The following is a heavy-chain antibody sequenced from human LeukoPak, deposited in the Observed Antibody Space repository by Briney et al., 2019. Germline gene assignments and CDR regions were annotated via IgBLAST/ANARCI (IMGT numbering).Heavy chain of an antibody. D-gene: IGHD5-12*01. Sequence: GGSLRLSCAASGFTFSSYGMRWVRQAPGKGLEWVAVISYDGSNKYYADSVKGRFTISRDNSKNTLYLQMNSLRAEDTAVYYCAKDWAIVATTGNTDYWGQGTLVTVSS. J-gene: IGHJ4*02. CDR3: AKDWAIVATTGNTDY. CDR2: ISYDGSNK. CDR1: GFTFSSYG. V-gene: IGHV3-30*18.